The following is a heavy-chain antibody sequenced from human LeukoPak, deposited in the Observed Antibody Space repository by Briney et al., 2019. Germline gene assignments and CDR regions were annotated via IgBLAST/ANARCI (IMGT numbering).Heavy chain of an antibody. CDR3: AKDPSGSYHDPFDY. J-gene: IGHJ4*02. Sequence: GGSLRLSCASSGFLFAGYGMNWVRQAPGKGPEWVSSISDGSRDTNYADSVKGRFTISRDNSKNTLYLQMNSLRAEDTAVYYCAKDPSGSYHDPFDYWGQGTLVTVSS. CDR1: GFLFAGYG. D-gene: IGHD1-26*01. CDR2: ISDGSRDT. V-gene: IGHV3-23*01.